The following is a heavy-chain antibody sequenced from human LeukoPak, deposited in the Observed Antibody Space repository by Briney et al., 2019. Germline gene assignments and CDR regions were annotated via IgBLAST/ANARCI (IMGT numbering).Heavy chain of an antibody. CDR2: ISAYNGNT. J-gene: IGHJ6*03. CDR3: SRRTVYNWNSYYYYTDV. D-gene: IGHD1/OR15-1a*01. Sequence: ASVTLSFTSSVYTFTIYSISWVRHSPGQRVEGMGWISAYNGNTNYTQNHQGRVTITTHTFTSTAYLEPRNLSSDDTAVYDCSRRTVYNWNSYYYYTDVWGKGTTVTVSS. CDR1: VYTFTIYS. V-gene: IGHV1-18*01.